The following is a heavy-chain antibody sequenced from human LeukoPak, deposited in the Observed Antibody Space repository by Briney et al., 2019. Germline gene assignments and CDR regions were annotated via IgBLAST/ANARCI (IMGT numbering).Heavy chain of an antibody. V-gene: IGHV4-30-4*01. J-gene: IGHJ4*02. Sequence: SETLSLTCTVSGGSIGSGDYYWSWIRQPPGKGLEWIGYIYYSGSTYYNPSLKSRVTISVDTSKNQFSLKLSSVTAADTAVYYCARVFLGYYDFWSGYYRSLYFDYWGQGTLVTVSS. CDR1: GGSIGSGDYY. D-gene: IGHD3-3*01. CDR2: IYYSGST. CDR3: ARVFLGYYDFWSGYYRSLYFDY.